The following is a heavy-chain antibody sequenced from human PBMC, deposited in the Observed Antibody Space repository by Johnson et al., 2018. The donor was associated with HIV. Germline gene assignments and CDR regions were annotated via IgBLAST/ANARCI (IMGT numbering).Heavy chain of an antibody. D-gene: IGHD3-22*01. Sequence: QVQLVESGGGVVQPGRSLRLSCAASGFTFSSYAMHWVRQAPGKGLEWVAVISYDGSNKYYADSVKGRFTISRDNAKNSLYLQMNSLRAEDTALYYCAREGTMIGAFDIWGQGTMVTVSS. J-gene: IGHJ3*02. V-gene: IGHV3-30*04. CDR1: GFTFSSYA. CDR2: ISYDGSNK. CDR3: AREGTMIGAFDI.